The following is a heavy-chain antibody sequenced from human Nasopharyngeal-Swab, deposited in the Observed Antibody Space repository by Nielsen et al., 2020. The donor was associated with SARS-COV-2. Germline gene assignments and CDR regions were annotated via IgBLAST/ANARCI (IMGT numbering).Heavy chain of an antibody. Sequence: SLKISCAASGFTFSSYAMHWVRQAPGKGLEWVAVISYDGSNKYYADSVKGRFTISRDNSKNTLYLQMNSLRAEDTAVYYCAGDLDYWGQGTLVTVSS. J-gene: IGHJ4*02. CDR1: GFTFSSYA. CDR3: AGDLDY. CDR2: ISYDGSNK. V-gene: IGHV3-30-3*01.